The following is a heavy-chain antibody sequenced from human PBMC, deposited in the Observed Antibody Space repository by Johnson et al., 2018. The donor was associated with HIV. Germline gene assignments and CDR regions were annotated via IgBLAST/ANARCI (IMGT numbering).Heavy chain of an antibody. CDR3: AREVNAFDI. Sequence: VQLVESGGGVVQPGGSLRLSCAASGFTFSTYWVHWVRQAPGQGLVWVSRIVSDVSSAIYTDSVTGRFTISRDNTKNTVYLQMNSLRAEDTAVYYCAREVNAFDIWGQGTVVTVSS. CDR2: IVSDVSSA. D-gene: IGHD3-22*01. V-gene: IGHV3-74*01. J-gene: IGHJ3*02. CDR1: GFTFSTYW.